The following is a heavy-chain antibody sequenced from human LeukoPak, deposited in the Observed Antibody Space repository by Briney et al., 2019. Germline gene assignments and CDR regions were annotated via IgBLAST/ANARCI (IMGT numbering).Heavy chain of an antibody. Sequence: PSETLSLTCTVSGDSISSGAYYWSWIRQHPGKGLEWIGSIYYSGSTYYNPSLKSRVTISVDTSKNQFSLKLSSVTAADTAVYYCARGYYYGDAFDIWGQGTMVTVSS. J-gene: IGHJ3*02. CDR2: IYYSGST. V-gene: IGHV4-39*01. D-gene: IGHD3-10*01. CDR1: GDSISSGAYY. CDR3: ARGYYYGDAFDI.